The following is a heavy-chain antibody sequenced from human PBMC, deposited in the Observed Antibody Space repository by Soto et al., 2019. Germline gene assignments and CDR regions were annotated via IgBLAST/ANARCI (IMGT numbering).Heavy chain of an antibody. CDR2: ISGSGGST. CDR3: AKPPDYYDSSGYSHYFDY. Sequence: PGGSLRLSCAASGFTFSSYAMSWVRQAPGKGLEWVSAISGSGGSTYYADSVKGRFTISRDNSKNTLYLQMNSLRAEDTAVYYCAKPPDYYDSSGYSHYFDYWGQGTLVTVSS. D-gene: IGHD3-22*01. V-gene: IGHV3-23*01. J-gene: IGHJ4*02. CDR1: GFTFSSYA.